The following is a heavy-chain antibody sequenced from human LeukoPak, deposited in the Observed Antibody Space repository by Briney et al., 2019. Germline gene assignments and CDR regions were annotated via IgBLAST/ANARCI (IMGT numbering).Heavy chain of an antibody. J-gene: IGHJ6*03. CDR1: GGSISSGSYY. CDR3: ARANLYSFSYMDV. Sequence: PSQTLSLTCTVSGGSISSGSYYWSWIRQPAGKGLEWIGRIYTSGSTNYNPSLKSRVTISVDTSKNQFSLKLSSVTAADTAVYYCARANLYSFSYMDVWGKGTTVTVSS. CDR2: IYTSGST. V-gene: IGHV4-61*02. D-gene: IGHD2-21*01.